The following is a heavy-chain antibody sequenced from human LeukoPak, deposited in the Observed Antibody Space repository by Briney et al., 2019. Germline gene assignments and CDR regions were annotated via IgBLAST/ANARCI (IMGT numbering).Heavy chain of an antibody. CDR2: IYHSGST. D-gene: IGHD3-3*01. V-gene: IGHV4-30-2*01. J-gene: IGHJ5*02. Sequence: SETLSLTCAVSGGSISSGGYSWSWIRQPPGKGLEWIGYIYHSGSTYYNPSLKSRVTISVDRSKNQFSLKLSSVTAADTAVYYCARCLEWQNRFDPWGQGTLVTVSS. CDR1: GGSISSGGYS. CDR3: ARCLEWQNRFDP.